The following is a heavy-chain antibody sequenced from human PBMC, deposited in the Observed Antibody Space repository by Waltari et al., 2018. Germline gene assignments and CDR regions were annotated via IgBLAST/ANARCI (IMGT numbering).Heavy chain of an antibody. V-gene: IGHV1-8*01. CDR1: GYTFTSYD. CDR2: MNPNSGNT. Sequence: QVQLVQSGAEMKKPGPSVTVSCKASGYTFTSYDINWVRQATGPGLEWMGWMNPNSGNTGYAQKFQGRVTMTRNTSISTAYMELSSLRSEDTAVYYCARGRYYDFWSGYYTRGGWFDPWGQGTLVTVSS. D-gene: IGHD3-3*01. CDR3: ARGRYYDFWSGYYTRGGWFDP. J-gene: IGHJ5*02.